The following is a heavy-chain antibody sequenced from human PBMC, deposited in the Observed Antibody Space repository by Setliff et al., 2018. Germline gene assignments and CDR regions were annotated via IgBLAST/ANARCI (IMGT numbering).Heavy chain of an antibody. J-gene: IGHJ4*02. CDR2: ISGGGTIT. D-gene: IGHD3-3*01. CDR1: GFTFTSYA. CDR3: ARGRHHDTSSGYIDF. Sequence: GGSLRLSCAASGFTFTSYAMSWVRQAPGKGLEWVSAISGGGTITYYADSVKGRFTISRYNSKNTLYLQMNSLRAEDTAFYYCARGRHHDTSSGYIDFLGQGTLVTVSS. V-gene: IGHV3-23*01.